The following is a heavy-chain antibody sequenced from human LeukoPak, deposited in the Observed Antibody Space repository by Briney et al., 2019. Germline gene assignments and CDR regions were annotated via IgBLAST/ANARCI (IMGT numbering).Heavy chain of an antibody. V-gene: IGHV3-23*01. J-gene: IGHJ4*02. CDR1: GFTFNSYA. Sequence: PGGSLRFSCAASGFTFNSYAMSWARQAPGKGLEWVSAISGSGGSTYYADSVKGRFTISRDNSKNTLYLQMNSLRAEDTAVYYCAKDGGGSGFDYWGQGTLVTVSS. D-gene: IGHD6-19*01. CDR2: ISGSGGST. CDR3: AKDGGGSGFDY.